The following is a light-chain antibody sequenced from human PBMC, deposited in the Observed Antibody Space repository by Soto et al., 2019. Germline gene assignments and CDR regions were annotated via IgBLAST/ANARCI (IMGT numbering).Light chain of an antibody. Sequence: QSVLTQPPSVSAAPGQKVTISCSGGGSNIGNNYVSWYQQLPGTAPKLLIYDNNQRPSGIPDRFSGSKSGTSATLGITGLQTGDEADYYCGTWDSSLSAGVFGGGTTLTVL. CDR1: GSNIGNNY. V-gene: IGLV1-51*01. CDR3: GTWDSSLSAGV. CDR2: DNN. J-gene: IGLJ3*02.